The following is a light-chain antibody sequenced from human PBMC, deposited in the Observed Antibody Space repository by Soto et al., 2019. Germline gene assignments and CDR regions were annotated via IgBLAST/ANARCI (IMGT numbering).Light chain of an antibody. CDR3: SSYAGFNTVI. Sequence: QSALTQPASVSGSPGQSITISCTGTSSDVGSYNLVSWYQQHPGKAPKLMISAVTKRPAGVSSRFSGSKSGNTASLTISGLKAEDEADYYCSSYAGFNTVIFGGGTKLTVL. CDR1: SSDVGSYNL. J-gene: IGLJ2*01. V-gene: IGLV2-23*02. CDR2: AVT.